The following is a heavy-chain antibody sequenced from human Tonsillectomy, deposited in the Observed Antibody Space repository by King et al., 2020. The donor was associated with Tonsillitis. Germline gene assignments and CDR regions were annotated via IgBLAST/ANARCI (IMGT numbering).Heavy chain of an antibody. Sequence: VQLVESGGGLVQPGRFLRLSCAASGFTFDDYAMHWVRQAPGKGLEWVSGISWNSGSIGYADSVKGRFTISRDNAKNSLYLQMNSLRAEDTALYYCATEGMRFGEFPYYFDYWGQGTLVTVSS. CDR2: ISWNSGSI. J-gene: IGHJ4*02. CDR1: GFTFDDYA. V-gene: IGHV3-9*01. D-gene: IGHD3-10*01. CDR3: ATEGMRFGEFPYYFDY.